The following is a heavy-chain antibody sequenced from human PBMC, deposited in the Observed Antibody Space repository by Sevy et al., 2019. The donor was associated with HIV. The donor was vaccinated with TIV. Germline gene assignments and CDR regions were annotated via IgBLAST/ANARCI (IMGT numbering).Heavy chain of an antibody. J-gene: IGHJ6*02. CDR3: ARSGTSQRYYYGMDV. CDR2: IIAIFGTA. CDR1: GGTFSSYA. V-gene: IGHV1-69*13. Sequence: ASVKVSCKASGGTFSSYAISWVRQAPGQGLEWMGGIIAIFGTANYAQKFQGRVTITADESTSTAYMELRSLRSADTAVYYCARSGTSQRYYYGMDVWGQGTTVTVSS. D-gene: IGHD5-18*01.